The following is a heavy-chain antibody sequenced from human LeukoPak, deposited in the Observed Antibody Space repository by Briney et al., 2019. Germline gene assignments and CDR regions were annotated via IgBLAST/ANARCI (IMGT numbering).Heavy chain of an antibody. CDR1: GFTFSSYG. V-gene: IGHV3-30*18. D-gene: IGHD6-13*01. Sequence: GGSLRLSCAASGFTFSSYGMHWVRQAPGKGLEWVAVISYDGSNKYYADSVKGRFTISRDNSKNTLYLQMNSLRAEDTAVYYCAKDRRIAAAPNFDYWGQGTLVTVSS. J-gene: IGHJ4*02. CDR3: AKDRRIAAAPNFDY. CDR2: ISYDGSNK.